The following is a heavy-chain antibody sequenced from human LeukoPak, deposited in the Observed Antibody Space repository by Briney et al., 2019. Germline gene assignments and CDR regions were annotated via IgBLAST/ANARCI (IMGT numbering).Heavy chain of an antibody. V-gene: IGHV1-3*01. J-gene: IGHJ5*02. CDR2: INAGNGNT. Sequence: ASVKVSCTASGYTFTSYAMHWVRQAPGQRLEWMGWINAGNGNTKYSQKFQGRVTITRDTSASTAYMELSSLRSEDTAVYYCAREAPPGSSGWAKRFDPWGQGTLVTVSS. CDR3: AREAPPGSSGWAKRFDP. D-gene: IGHD6-19*01. CDR1: GYTFTSYA.